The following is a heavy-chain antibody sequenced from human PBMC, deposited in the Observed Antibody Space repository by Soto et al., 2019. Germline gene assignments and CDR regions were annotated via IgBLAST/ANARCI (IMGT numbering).Heavy chain of an antibody. Sequence: WGSLRLSCAASGFIFSDYSMNWVRQAPGKGLEWLSYISGSTSTIYHADSVRGRFTISRDNAKNSLYLQMNSLRDEDTAVYYCARGLTSGGTTKAFDYRGQGTLVTVSS. V-gene: IGHV3-48*02. D-gene: IGHD1-1*01. J-gene: IGHJ4*02. CDR2: ISGSTSTI. CDR1: GFIFSDYS. CDR3: ARGLTSGGTTKAFDY.